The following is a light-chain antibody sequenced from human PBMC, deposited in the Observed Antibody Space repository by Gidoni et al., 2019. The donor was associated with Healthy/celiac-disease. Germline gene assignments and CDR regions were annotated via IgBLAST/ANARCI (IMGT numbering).Light chain of an antibody. V-gene: IGKV4-1*01. CDR3: QQYYSTPRLT. Sequence: DIVMTQSPDSLAVSLVERATINCKYSQSVLYSSNNKNYLAWYQQKPGQPPKLLIYWASTRESGVPDRFSGSGSGTDFTLTISSLQAEDVAVYYCQQYYSTPRLTFGGGTKVEIK. J-gene: IGKJ4*01. CDR1: QSVLYSSNNKNY. CDR2: WAS.